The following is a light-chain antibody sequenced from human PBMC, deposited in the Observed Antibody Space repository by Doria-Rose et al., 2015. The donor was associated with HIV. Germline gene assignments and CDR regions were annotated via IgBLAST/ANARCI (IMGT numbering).Light chain of an antibody. CDR1: QGIDNS. CDR3: QHYYSPPAT. CDR2: AAW. V-gene: IGKV1-NL1*01. J-gene: IGKJ4*01. Sequence: DIQMTQSPSSLSASVGDRVTITCRASQGIDNSLAWYQQKPGRAPKLLLYAAWIGKGGPPPGCGDFGRGTYYIPPLGCLQPEFFTTYSYQHYYSPPATFGGGTKVEIK.